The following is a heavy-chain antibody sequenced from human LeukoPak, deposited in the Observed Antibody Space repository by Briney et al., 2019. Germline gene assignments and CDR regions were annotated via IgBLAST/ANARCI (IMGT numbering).Heavy chain of an antibody. CDR3: GKVGGNTNS. CDR2: IHNSRGT. J-gene: IGHJ4*02. D-gene: IGHD4-23*01. V-gene: IGHV4-30-4*01. Sequence: SETLSLTWTVSGXSITSDIFYWNWIRQSPGKGLEWIGAIHNSRGTSYNPSLESRLTISVDPSENKFFLKMTSVTDADTATYYCGKVGGNTNSWGQGTLVTVSS. CDR1: GXSITSDIFY.